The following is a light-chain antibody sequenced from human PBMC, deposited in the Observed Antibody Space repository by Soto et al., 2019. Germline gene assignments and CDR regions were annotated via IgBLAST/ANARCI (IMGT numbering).Light chain of an antibody. CDR1: SSDVGGYIY. J-gene: IGLJ3*02. V-gene: IGLV2-11*01. Sequence: QSVLTQPRSVSGSPGQSVTISCTGTSSDVGGYIYVSWYQQYAAKAPKVMIYDVSRRPSGVPDRFSGSKSGNTASLTISGLQAEDEAVYYCCSYAGKKTVVFGGGTKLTVL. CDR2: DVS. CDR3: CSYAGKKTVV.